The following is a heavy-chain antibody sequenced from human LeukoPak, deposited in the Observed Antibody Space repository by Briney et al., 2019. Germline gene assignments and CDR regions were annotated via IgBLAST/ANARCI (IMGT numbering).Heavy chain of an antibody. D-gene: IGHD5-18*01. V-gene: IGHV1-18*01. Sequence: GASVKVSCKASGYTFTSYGISWVRQAPGQGLEWMGWISAYNGNTNYAQKVQGRVTMTTDTSTSTAYMELRSPRSDDTAVYYCARDHTAVRPNWFDPWGQGTLVTVSS. CDR2: ISAYNGNT. CDR3: ARDHTAVRPNWFDP. J-gene: IGHJ5*02. CDR1: GYTFTSYG.